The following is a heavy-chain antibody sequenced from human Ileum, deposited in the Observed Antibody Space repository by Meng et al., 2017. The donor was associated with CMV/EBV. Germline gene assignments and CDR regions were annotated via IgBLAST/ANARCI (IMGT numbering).Heavy chain of an antibody. D-gene: IGHD3-9*01. CDR3: ARDADYDNSTGYRAYRRYFDP. Sequence: SETLSLTCTVSGASVSSGTYYWTWIRQPPGKGLEWIGYIYDTRSTNYNPSLKSRVTISADTSKNQFYLKMYSVTAADTAVYYCARDADYDNSTGYRAYRRYFDPWGQGTPVTVSS. V-gene: IGHV4-61*01. CDR2: IYDTRST. CDR1: GASVSSGTYY. J-gene: IGHJ5*02.